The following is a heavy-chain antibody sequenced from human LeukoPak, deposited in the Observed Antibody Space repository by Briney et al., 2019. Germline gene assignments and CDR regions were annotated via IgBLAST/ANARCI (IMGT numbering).Heavy chain of an antibody. CDR2: IMKDGSSN. CDR3: VRDADYYKGDY. CDR1: GFTFSQYS. J-gene: IGHJ4*02. V-gene: IGHV3-7*03. Sequence: GGSLRLSCAASGFTFSQYSINWVRQAPGKGLEWVANIMKDGSSNHYADSVRGRFTISRDNAKNSLYLQMNSLRAADTAVYYCVRDADYYKGDYWGQGTLVTVSS. D-gene: IGHD1-26*01.